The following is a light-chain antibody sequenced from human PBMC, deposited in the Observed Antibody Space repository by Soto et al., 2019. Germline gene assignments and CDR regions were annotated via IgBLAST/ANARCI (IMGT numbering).Light chain of an antibody. Sequence: ERVMTQSPVTLSVSPGERATLSCRASQSISSNLAWYQQKPGQAPRLLIYGASTRATGIPDRFSGSGSGTEFTLTISSLQSEDFAVYYCQQYNNWPRTFGGGTKVEIK. CDR3: QQYNNWPRT. CDR1: QSISSN. CDR2: GAS. J-gene: IGKJ4*01. V-gene: IGKV3-15*01.